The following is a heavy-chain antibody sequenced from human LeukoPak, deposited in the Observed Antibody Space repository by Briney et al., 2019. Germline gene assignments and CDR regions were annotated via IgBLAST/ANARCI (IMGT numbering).Heavy chain of an antibody. CDR3: ARDWRAVALDY. J-gene: IGHJ4*02. CDR2: ISSSSSTI. D-gene: IGHD6-19*01. Sequence: PGGSLRLSCAASGFTFSSYSMNWVRQAPGKGLEWVSYISSSSSTIYYADSVKGRFTISRDNAKNSLYLQMNSLRAEDTAVYYCARDWRAVALDYWGQGTLVTVSP. V-gene: IGHV3-48*04. CDR1: GFTFSSYS.